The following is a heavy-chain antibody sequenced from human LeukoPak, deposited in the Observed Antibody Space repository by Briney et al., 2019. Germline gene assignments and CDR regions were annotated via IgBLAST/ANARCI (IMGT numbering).Heavy chain of an antibody. V-gene: IGHV1-2*02. Sequence: ASVKVSCKTSGYTFTGFYLHWVRQAPGHGLEWLGWINPNSGGTHSAQKFQGRVTMTRDTSISTAYMDLSRLSSDDTAVYYCARGWYSGRYLDCWGQGTLVTVSS. D-gene: IGHD1-26*01. CDR2: INPNSGGT. J-gene: IGHJ4*02. CDR1: GYTFTGFY. CDR3: ARGWYSGRYLDC.